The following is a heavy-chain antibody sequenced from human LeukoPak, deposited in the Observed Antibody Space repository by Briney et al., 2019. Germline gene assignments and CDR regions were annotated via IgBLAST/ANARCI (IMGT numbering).Heavy chain of an antibody. V-gene: IGHV3-21*01. CDR2: ISSSSSYI. D-gene: IGHD6-6*01. Sequence: GGSLRLSCAASGFTFSSYSMNWVRQAPGKGLEWVSSISSSSSYIYYADSVKGRFTISRDNAKNSLYLQMNSLRAEDTAVYYCARDPYSSSSDDPYYFDYWGQGTLVTVSS. J-gene: IGHJ4*02. CDR3: ARDPYSSSSDDPYYFDY. CDR1: GFTFSSYS.